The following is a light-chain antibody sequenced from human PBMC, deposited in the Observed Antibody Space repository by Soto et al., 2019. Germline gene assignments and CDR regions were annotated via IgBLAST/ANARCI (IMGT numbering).Light chain of an antibody. CDR1: TGAVTTSHY. Sequence: QAVVTPEPALTVARGGTVTLTCGSSTGAVTTSHYPYWFQLKPGQVPRPLIYDTSNKFSWTPVRFRGSPLGGKAAMTLSGAQPEDEGDYYCMLLYRCDYVFGSGTDVTV. V-gene: IGLV7-46*01. J-gene: IGLJ1*01. CDR2: DTS. CDR3: MLLYRCDYV.